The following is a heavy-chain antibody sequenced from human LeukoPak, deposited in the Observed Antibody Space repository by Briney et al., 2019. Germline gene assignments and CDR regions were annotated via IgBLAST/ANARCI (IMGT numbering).Heavy chain of an antibody. V-gene: IGHV3-23*01. CDR2: ISGSGGST. J-gene: IGHJ5*02. Sequence: GGSLRLSCAASGFTFSSYGMSWVRQAPGKGLEWVSAISGSGGSTYYPDSVKGRFTISRDNSKNTLYLQMNSLRAEDTAVYYCAKDPRQLRYFDWYNWFDPWGQGTLVTVSS. CDR3: AKDPRQLRYFDWYNWFDP. D-gene: IGHD3-9*01. CDR1: GFTFSSYG.